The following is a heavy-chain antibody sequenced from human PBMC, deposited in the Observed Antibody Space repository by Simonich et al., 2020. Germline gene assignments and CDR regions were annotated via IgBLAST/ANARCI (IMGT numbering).Heavy chain of an antibody. CDR1: GGAFSGYS. CDR3: ARPLGIVWAFDI. D-gene: IGHD3-16*01. Sequence: QVQLQQWGAGLLKPSETLSLTCAVYGGAFSGYSWSLIRQPPGKGLEWIGEINHSGSTNYNPSLKSRVTISGDTSKNQFSLKLSSVTAADTAVYYCARPLGIVWAFDIWGQGTMVTVSS. J-gene: IGHJ3*02. V-gene: IGHV4-34*01. CDR2: INHSGST.